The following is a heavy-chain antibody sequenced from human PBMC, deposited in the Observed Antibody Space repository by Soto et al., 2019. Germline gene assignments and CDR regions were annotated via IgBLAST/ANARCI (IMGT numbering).Heavy chain of an antibody. CDR2: ISSSGTTI. V-gene: IGHV3-11*04. CDR1: GFTFSDYY. CDR3: ARDRGWYTFDY. D-gene: IGHD6-19*01. J-gene: IGHJ4*02. Sequence: PGGSLRLSCAASGFTFSDYYMSWIRQAPGKGLEWVSYISSSGTTIYYADSVKGRFTISRDNAKNSLYLQMNSLTTEDTAVYYCARDRGWYTFDYWGQGALVTAPQ.